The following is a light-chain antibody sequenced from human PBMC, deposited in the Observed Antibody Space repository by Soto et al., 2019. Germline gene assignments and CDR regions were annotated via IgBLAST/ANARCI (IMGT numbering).Light chain of an antibody. Sequence: EIVLTQSPGTLSLSPGESATLLCRASQFVSSRFLAWYQQKPGQAPRLLIYGASTRATGVPDRFSGSGSGTDFTLTISSLQPEDFATYYCQQSYSTPITFGQGTRLENK. J-gene: IGKJ5*01. CDR1: QFVSSRF. CDR2: GAS. CDR3: QQSYSTPIT. V-gene: IGKV3-20*01.